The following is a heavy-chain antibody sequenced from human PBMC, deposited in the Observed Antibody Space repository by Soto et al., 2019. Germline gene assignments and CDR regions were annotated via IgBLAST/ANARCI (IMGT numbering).Heavy chain of an antibody. CDR1: GFTCSSYD. Sequence: GGSLRLSCAASGFTCSSYDMSWVRQAPGKGLEWVSAILVGGSTHYPDSVKGRFTISRDNSKNTVFLQMNSLTAGDTAVYYCAKATATGGGAFDICGQGTMVTVSS. J-gene: IGHJ3*02. CDR3: AKATATGGGAFDI. V-gene: IGHV3-23*01. D-gene: IGHD2-8*02. CDR2: ILVGGST.